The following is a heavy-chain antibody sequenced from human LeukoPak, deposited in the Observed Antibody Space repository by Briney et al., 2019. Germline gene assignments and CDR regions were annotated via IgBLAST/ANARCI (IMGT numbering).Heavy chain of an antibody. CDR3: AEDGF. V-gene: IGHV3-23*01. CDR2: ISDSGVGT. J-gene: IGHJ4*02. Sequence: GGSLRLSCAASGFTFSNYAMSWVRQAPGKGLEWVSAISDSGVGTYYADSVKGRFTISRDNSKNTLYLQMSSLRTEDTAVYYCAEDGFWGQGTLVTVSS. CDR1: GFTFSNYA.